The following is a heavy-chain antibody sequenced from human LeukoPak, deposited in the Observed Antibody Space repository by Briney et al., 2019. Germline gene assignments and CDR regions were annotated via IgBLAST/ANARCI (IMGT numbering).Heavy chain of an antibody. D-gene: IGHD1-26*01. V-gene: IGHV1-2*02. CDR1: GYTFTVYY. J-gene: IGHJ4*02. Sequence: GPSVNVSCKVSGYTFTVYYMHWVRQAPGQGREWVGWIHPDSGGTNYAQKFQGRVTMTMDTSTSTVYMQLSRLTSDDTAVYYCAGAGYSGNYYYYFDCWGQGTLVTVSS. CDR3: AGAGYSGNYYYYFDC. CDR2: IHPDSGGT.